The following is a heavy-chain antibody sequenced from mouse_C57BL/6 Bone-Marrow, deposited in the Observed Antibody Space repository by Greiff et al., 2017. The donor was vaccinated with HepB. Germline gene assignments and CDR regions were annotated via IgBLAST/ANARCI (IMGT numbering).Heavy chain of an antibody. D-gene: IGHD4-1*01. Sequence: VQLKQSGPELVKPGASVKISCKASGYSFTGYYMNWVKQSPEKSLEWIGEINPSTGGTTYNQKFKAKATLTVDKSSSTAYMQLKSLTSEDSAVYYCARWDENWGQGTLVTVSA. CDR1: GYSFTGYY. V-gene: IGHV1-42*01. CDR3: ARWDEN. CDR2: INPSTGGT. J-gene: IGHJ3*01.